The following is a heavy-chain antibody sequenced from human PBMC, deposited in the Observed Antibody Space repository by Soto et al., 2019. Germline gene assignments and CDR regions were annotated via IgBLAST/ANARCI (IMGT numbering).Heavy chain of an antibody. D-gene: IGHD1-1*01. CDR1: GFTFSDHY. CDR2: SRNKANSYTT. Sequence: EVQLVESGGGLVQPGGSLRLSWAASGFTFSDHYMDWVRQAPGKGLEWVGRSRNKANSYTTEYATSVKGRFTISRDDSENSVHLQMNSLKIEDTAVYFCIRPMTGTTRGFDYWSQGTLVTVSS. CDR3: IRPMTGTTRGFDY. V-gene: IGHV3-72*01. J-gene: IGHJ4*02.